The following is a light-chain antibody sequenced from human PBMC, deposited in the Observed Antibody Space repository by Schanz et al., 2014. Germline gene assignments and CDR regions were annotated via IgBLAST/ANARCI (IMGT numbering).Light chain of an antibody. Sequence: EIVLTQSPGTLYLSPGERATLSCRAGQSVSSNFLAWYQQKPGQAPRLLIYDASNRATGIPARFSGSGSGTDFTLNISSLQSEDFAVYYCLQYNDWPRTFGRGTKLEIK. CDR2: DAS. CDR1: QSVSSN. CDR3: LQYNDWPRT. V-gene: IGKV3D-15*01. J-gene: IGKJ2*01.